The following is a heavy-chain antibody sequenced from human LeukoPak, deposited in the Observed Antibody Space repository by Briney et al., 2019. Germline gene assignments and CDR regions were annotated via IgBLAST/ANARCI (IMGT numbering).Heavy chain of an antibody. Sequence: SETLSLTCTVSGGSISSYYWSWIRQPPGKGLEWIGYIYYSGSTNYNPSLKSRVTISVDTSKNQFSLKLSSVTAADTAVYYCARFYDSSVNYQTGPAFDIWGKGTMVTVSS. CDR2: IYYSGST. D-gene: IGHD3-22*01. CDR1: GGSISSYY. CDR3: ARFYDSSVNYQTGPAFDI. V-gene: IGHV4-59*08. J-gene: IGHJ3*02.